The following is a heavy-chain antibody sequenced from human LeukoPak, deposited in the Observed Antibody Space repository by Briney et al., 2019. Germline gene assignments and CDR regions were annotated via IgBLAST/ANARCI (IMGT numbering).Heavy chain of an antibody. CDR3: ARAHQPYYYDSSGYLDWFDP. V-gene: IGHV1-2*04. D-gene: IGHD3-22*01. J-gene: IGHJ5*02. Sequence: ASVKVSCKPSGYTFTGYYMHWVRQAPGQGLEWMGRINPNSGATNYAQKFQGWVTMTRGTSISTAYMELSRLRSDDTAVYYCARAHQPYYYDSSGYLDWFDPWGQGTLVTVSS. CDR2: INPNSGAT. CDR1: GYTFTGYY.